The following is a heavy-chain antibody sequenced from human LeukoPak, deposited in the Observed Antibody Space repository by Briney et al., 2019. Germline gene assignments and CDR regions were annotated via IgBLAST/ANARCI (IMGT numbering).Heavy chain of an antibody. CDR2: ISSSSSCI. CDR1: GFTFSTYS. D-gene: IGHD1-26*01. J-gene: IGHJ4*02. V-gene: IGHV3-21*01. Sequence: PGGSLRLSCAASGFTFSTYSMNLVRQAPGKGLEWVSSISSSSSCIYYADSVKGRFTISRDNAKNSLYLQMNSLRAEDTAVYYCARVVGATKGSLFDYWGQGTLVTVSS. CDR3: ARVVGATKGSLFDY.